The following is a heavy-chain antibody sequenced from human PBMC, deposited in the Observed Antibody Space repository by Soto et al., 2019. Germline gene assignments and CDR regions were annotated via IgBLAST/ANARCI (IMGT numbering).Heavy chain of an antibody. CDR1: GFTFSSHA. Sequence: QVQLVESGGGVVQPGTSLRLSCAASGFTFSSHAMHWVRQAPGKGLEWVALISYDGGNKDYTDSVKGRFTISRDDSKNTLYLHMNSLRSEDTAVYYCARACHYYGSGSYSDFAYWGQGTLVTVSS. J-gene: IGHJ4*02. V-gene: IGHV3-30-3*01. CDR2: ISYDGGNK. D-gene: IGHD3-10*01. CDR3: ARACHYYGSGSYSDFAY.